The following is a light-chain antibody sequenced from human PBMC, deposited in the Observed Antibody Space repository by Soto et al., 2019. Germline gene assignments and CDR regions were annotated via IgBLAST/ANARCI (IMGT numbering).Light chain of an antibody. CDR1: RNVYNN. J-gene: IGKJ5*01. Sequence: EIVLTQSPATLSLSPGERAILSCRASRNVYNNLAWYQQKPGQAPRLLIFDASTRATGIPARFSGSGSGTEFTLTISGLQSEDFAIYYCQQYNKWPLITFGQGTRLEIK. V-gene: IGKV3-15*01. CDR2: DAS. CDR3: QQYNKWPLIT.